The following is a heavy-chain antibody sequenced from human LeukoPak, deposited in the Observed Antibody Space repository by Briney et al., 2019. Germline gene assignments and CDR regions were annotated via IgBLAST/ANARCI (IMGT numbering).Heavy chain of an antibody. Sequence: GGSLRLSCAASGFTFDNYEMNWVRQAPGKGLEWVSYISSSGSTIYYADSVKGRFTTSRDNVKNSLYLQMNNLRVEDTAVYYCAREALLFKFDYWGQGTLVTVSS. CDR3: AREALLFKFDY. D-gene: IGHD2-21*01. CDR1: GFTFDNYE. CDR2: ISSSGSTI. V-gene: IGHV3-48*03. J-gene: IGHJ4*02.